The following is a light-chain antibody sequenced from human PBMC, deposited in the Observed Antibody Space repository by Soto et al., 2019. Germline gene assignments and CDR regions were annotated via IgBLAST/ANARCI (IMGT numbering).Light chain of an antibody. Sequence: DIQMTQSPSSLSASVGDRVTITCRASRSISNYLNWYQQKSGKAPRLLIYAASSLQTGVPSRFSGTGAGTAFTLTITSLQPEDSATYYCQQSYSVPRFGQGTKVEIK. J-gene: IGKJ1*01. CDR2: AAS. CDR3: QQSYSVPR. V-gene: IGKV1-39*01. CDR1: RSISNY.